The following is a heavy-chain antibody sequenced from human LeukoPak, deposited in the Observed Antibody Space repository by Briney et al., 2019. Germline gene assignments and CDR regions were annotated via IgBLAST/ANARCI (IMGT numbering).Heavy chain of an antibody. Sequence: SVKVSCKASGYTFTSYYMHWVRQAPGQGLEWMGGIIPIFGTANYAQKFQGRVTITADKSTSTAYMELSSLRSEDTAVYYCASRRAAFDTWGQGTMVTVSS. CDR3: ASRRAAFDT. V-gene: IGHV1-69*06. J-gene: IGHJ3*02. CDR2: IIPIFGTA. CDR1: GYTFTSYY.